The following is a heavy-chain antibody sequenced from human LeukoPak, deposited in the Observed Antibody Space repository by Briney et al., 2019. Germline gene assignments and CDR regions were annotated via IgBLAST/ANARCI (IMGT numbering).Heavy chain of an antibody. CDR1: GFTVSSNY. J-gene: IGHJ2*01. CDR2: IYSGGST. D-gene: IGHD4-17*01. CDR3: ARNGYYVGGSYWYFDL. V-gene: IGHV3-66*01. Sequence: GGSLRLSCAASGFTVSSNYMSWVRQAPGKGLEWVSGIYSGGSTYYSDSVKGRFTISRDNSKNTLYLQMNSLRAEDTSVYYCARNGYYVGGSYWYFDLWGRGTLVTVSS.